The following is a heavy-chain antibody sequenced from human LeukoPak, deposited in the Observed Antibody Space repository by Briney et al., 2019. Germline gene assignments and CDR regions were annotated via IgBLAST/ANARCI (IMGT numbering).Heavy chain of an antibody. Sequence: GGSLRLSCAASGFTFSSYGMHWVRQAPGKGLEWVAVISYDGSNKYYADSVKGRFTISRDNSKNTLYLQMNSLRAEDTAVHYCAKDSSYDSSGYMYWGQGTLVTVSS. J-gene: IGHJ4*02. D-gene: IGHD3-22*01. V-gene: IGHV3-30*18. CDR2: ISYDGSNK. CDR3: AKDSSYDSSGYMY. CDR1: GFTFSSYG.